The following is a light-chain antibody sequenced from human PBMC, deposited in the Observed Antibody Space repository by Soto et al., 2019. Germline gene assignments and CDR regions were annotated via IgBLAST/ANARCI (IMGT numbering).Light chain of an antibody. V-gene: IGLV2-14*01. CDR3: FSFTTDWTHV. Sequence: QSVLTQPASVSGSPGQSITTSCTGTSSDVGAYHYVSWFQQHPGKAPTLIISEVSNRPSGVSNRFSGSKSGNAASLTISGLQAEDEADYFCFSFTTDWTHVFGTGTKLTVL. J-gene: IGLJ1*01. CDR2: EVS. CDR1: SSDVGAYHY.